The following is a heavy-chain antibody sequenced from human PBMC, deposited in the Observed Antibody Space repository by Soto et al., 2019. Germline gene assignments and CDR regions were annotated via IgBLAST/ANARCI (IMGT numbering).Heavy chain of an antibody. D-gene: IGHD5-18*01. CDR3: AREAGYTYGYVFDY. J-gene: IGHJ4*02. V-gene: IGHV1-69*01. Sequence: QVQLVQSGAEVKKPASSVRVSCKASGGTFGNHAISWVRQAPGHGLEWLGGIIPVLGVGDNAQNFQGRVTITADASTSTAYLELSSLRSEDTALYYCAREAGYTYGYVFDYWGQGTLVTVSS. CDR2: IIPVLGVG. CDR1: GGTFGNHA.